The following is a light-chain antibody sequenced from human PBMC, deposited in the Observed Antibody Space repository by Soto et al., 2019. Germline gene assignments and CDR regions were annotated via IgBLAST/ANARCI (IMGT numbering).Light chain of an antibody. CDR1: QGISSY. V-gene: IGKV1-39*01. CDR2: AAS. Sequence: DIQLTQSPSFLSACVGDRVTITCRASQGISSYLAWYQQKPGKAPKLLIYAASSLQSGVPSRFSGSGSGTDFTLTISSLQPEDFATYYCQQSYSTPLTFGGGTKVDI. J-gene: IGKJ4*01. CDR3: QQSYSTPLT.